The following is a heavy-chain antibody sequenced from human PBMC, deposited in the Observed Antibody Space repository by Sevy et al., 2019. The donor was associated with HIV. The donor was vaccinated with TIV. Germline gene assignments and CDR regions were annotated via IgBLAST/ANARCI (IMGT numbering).Heavy chain of an antibody. D-gene: IGHD5-18*01. Sequence: SETLSLTCTVSGGSISSSSYYWGWIRQPPGKGLEWIGSIYYSGSTYYNPSLKSRVTISVDTSKNQFSLKLSSVTAADPAVYYCARPADTAMVNDAFDIWGQGTMVTVSS. CDR1: GGSISSSSYY. CDR2: IYYSGST. J-gene: IGHJ3*02. CDR3: ARPADTAMVNDAFDI. V-gene: IGHV4-39*01.